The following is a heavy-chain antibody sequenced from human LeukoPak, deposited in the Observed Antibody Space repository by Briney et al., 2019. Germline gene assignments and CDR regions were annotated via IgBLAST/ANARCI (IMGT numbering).Heavy chain of an antibody. D-gene: IGHD4-11*01. Sequence: GGSLRLSCAASGFTFSDYYMSWIRQAPGKGPEWVSDISSSRAYTNYADSVKGRFTISRDNAKNSLYLKMNSLRAEDTDVYYCARAPDYSNYGPYYYGMDVWGQGTTVTASS. J-gene: IGHJ6*02. CDR3: ARAPDYSNYGPYYYGMDV. V-gene: IGHV3-11*06. CDR2: ISSSRAYT. CDR1: GFTFSDYY.